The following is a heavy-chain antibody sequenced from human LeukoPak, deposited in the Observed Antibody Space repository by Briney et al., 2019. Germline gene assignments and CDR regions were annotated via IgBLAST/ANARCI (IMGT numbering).Heavy chain of an antibody. J-gene: IGHJ4*02. CDR2: ISGSGGST. CDR1: GFTFSSYA. Sequence: PGGSLRLSCAASGFTFSSYARSWVRQAPGKGLEWVSAISGSGGSTYYADSVKGRFTISRDNSKNTLYLQMNSLRAEDTAVYYCAKGLPYYYDSSGYYPFDYWGQGTLVTVSS. V-gene: IGHV3-23*01. CDR3: AKGLPYYYDSSGYYPFDY. D-gene: IGHD3-22*01.